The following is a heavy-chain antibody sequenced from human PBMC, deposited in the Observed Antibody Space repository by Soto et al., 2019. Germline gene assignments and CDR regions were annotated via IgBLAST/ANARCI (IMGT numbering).Heavy chain of an antibody. CDR3: ARDVLGSSYFDDH. Sequence: QVLLVESGGGVVQPGRSLRLSCAASEFPFSSYGMHWVRQAPGKGLEWVALIWNDGSNKYYADSVKGRFTISRDNSKNTLYLQMNSLRAEDTAVYYCARDVLGSSYFDDHWGQGTLVTVSS. V-gene: IGHV3-33*01. CDR1: EFPFSSYG. D-gene: IGHD6-13*01. J-gene: IGHJ4*02. CDR2: IWNDGSNK.